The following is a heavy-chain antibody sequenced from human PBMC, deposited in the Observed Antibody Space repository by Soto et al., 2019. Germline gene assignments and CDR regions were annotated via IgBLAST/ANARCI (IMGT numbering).Heavy chain of an antibody. CDR2: IWYDGSNK. V-gene: IGHV3-33*01. J-gene: IGHJ5*02. Sequence: GGSLRLSCAASGFTFSSYGMHWVRQAPGKGLEWVAVIWYDGSNKYYADSVKGRFTISRDNSKNTLYLQMNSLRAEDTAVYYCARDLEEYDYIWGSYRLNNWFDPWGQGTLVTVSS. CDR1: GFTFSSYG. D-gene: IGHD3-16*02. CDR3: ARDLEEYDYIWGSYRLNNWFDP.